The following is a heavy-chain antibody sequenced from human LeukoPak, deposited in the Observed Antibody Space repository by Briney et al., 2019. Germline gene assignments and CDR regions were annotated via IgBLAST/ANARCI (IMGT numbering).Heavy chain of an antibody. CDR1: GYTFTSYG. J-gene: IGHJ4*02. CDR3: ARDLGYSSSWYVVDY. V-gene: IGHV1-18*01. D-gene: IGHD6-13*01. CDR2: ISAYNGNT. Sequence: ASVKVSCKASGYTFTSYGISWVRQAPGQGLEWMGWISAYNGNTNYAQKLQGRATMTTDTSTSAAYMELRSLRSDDTAVYYCARDLGYSSSWYVVDYWGQGTLVTVSS.